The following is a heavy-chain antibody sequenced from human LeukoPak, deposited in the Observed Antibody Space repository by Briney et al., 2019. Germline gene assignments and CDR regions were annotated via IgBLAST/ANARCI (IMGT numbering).Heavy chain of an antibody. CDR1: GCTFTGYY. CDR3: ASVVSSSGWALDY. V-gene: IGHV1-2*02. D-gene: IGHD6-19*01. Sequence: ASVKVSCKASGCTFTGYYMHWVRQAPGQGLEWMGWINPNSGGTNYAQKFQGRVTMTRDTSISTAYMELSRLRSDDTAVYYCASVVSSSGWALDYWGQGTLVTVSS. CDR2: INPNSGGT. J-gene: IGHJ4*02.